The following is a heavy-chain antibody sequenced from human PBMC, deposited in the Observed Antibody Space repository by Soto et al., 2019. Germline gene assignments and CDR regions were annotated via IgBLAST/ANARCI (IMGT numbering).Heavy chain of an antibody. CDR1: GFTFSSYA. Sequence: EVQLLESGGGLVQPGGSLRLSCAASGFTFSSYAMSWVRQAPGKGLEWVSDISGSGGSTYYADCVKVLFTSSRDNSKNTLYLRMTSLRAEDTAVYYCTKVPRFRIEAAGGPFQQWGQGTLVTVSS. V-gene: IGHV3-23*01. CDR2: ISGSGGST. CDR3: TKVPRFRIEAAGGPFQQ. J-gene: IGHJ1*01. D-gene: IGHD6-13*01.